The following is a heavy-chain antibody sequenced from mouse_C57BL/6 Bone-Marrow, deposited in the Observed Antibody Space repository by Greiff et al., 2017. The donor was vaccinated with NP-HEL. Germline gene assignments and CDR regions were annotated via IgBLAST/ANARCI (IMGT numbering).Heavy chain of an antibody. V-gene: IGHV14-2*01. CDR1: GFNIKDYY. D-gene: IGHD2-1*01. CDR2: IYPGDGDT. Sequence: EVQLQQSGAELVKPGASVKLSCTASGFNIKDYYMHWVKQRTEQGLEWIGRIYPGDGDTNYNGKFKGKATLTADKSSSTAYMQLSSLTSEDSAVYFCARGYGNYHNYWGQGTTLTVSS. CDR3: ARGYGNYHNY. J-gene: IGHJ2*01.